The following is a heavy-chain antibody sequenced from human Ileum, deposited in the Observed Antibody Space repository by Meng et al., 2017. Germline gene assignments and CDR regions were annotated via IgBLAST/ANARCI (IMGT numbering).Heavy chain of an antibody. CDR2: IYHSGVT. D-gene: IGHD3-22*01. Sequence: VRLQESAPGLAKPSQTLSLTCPVSGGSISGGHYFLSWIRQHPEKGLEWIGYIYHSGVTYYSPSLKSRLTISVDTSKNQFSLKLSSVTAADTAIYYCARGVVTYYDSSTLTWFDPWGQGALVTVSS. CDR1: GGSISGGHYF. V-gene: IGHV4-31*03. J-gene: IGHJ5*02. CDR3: ARGVVTYYDSSTLTWFDP.